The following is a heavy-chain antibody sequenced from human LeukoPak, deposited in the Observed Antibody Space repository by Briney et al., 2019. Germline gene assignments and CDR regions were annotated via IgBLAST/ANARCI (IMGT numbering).Heavy chain of an antibody. CDR3: ATKGGLTPNTLAM. V-gene: IGHV1-2*02. D-gene: IGHD2-15*01. CDR1: GYNFSVYY. Sequence: GASVKLSCKGSGYNFSVYYMHWVRQAPGQGLEWMGWMDPNSGDTIYAPKFQGRVSMTRDTSITTAYMELSSLTFDDSAIYYCATKGGLTPNTLAMWGHGTMVTVSS. J-gene: IGHJ3*01. CDR2: MDPNSGDT.